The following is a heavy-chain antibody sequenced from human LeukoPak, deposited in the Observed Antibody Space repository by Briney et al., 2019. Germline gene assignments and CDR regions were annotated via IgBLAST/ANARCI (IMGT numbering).Heavy chain of an antibody. D-gene: IGHD2-2*01. CDR2: IIPIFGTA. Sequence: SVKVSCKASGGTFSSYAISWVRQAPGQGLEWMGGIIPIFGTANYAQKFQGRVTITADESTSTAYMELGSLRSEDTAVYYCARFSTHCSSTSCYPPWGQGTLVTVSS. J-gene: IGHJ5*02. V-gene: IGHV1-69*13. CDR3: ARFSTHCSSTSCYPP. CDR1: GGTFSSYA.